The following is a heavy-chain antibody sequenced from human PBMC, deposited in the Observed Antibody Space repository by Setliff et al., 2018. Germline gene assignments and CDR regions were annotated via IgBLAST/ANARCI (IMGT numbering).Heavy chain of an antibody. CDR1: GGSISRGSYD. J-gene: IGHJ4*02. D-gene: IGHD4-4*01. CDR2: IYTSGST. CDR3: ASYRQDVNY. V-gene: IGHV4-61*02. Sequence: PSETLSLTCTVSGGSISRGSYDWSWIRQPAGKGLEWIGRIYTSGSTNYNPSLKSRVTISVDTSKNQFSLKLSSVTAADTAVYYCASYRQDVNYWGQGTLVTVS.